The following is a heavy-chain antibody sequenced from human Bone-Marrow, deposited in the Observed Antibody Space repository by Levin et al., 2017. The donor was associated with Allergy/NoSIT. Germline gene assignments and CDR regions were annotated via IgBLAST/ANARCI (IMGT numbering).Heavy chain of an antibody. CDR1: GLNFKVYT. V-gene: IGHV3-21*01. D-gene: IGHD1-26*01. J-gene: IGHJ4*02. Sequence: GGSLRLSCVASGLNFKVYTMTWVRQAPGKGLEWVSSITSDSSDKHYADSVKGRFTVSRDDAESSLHLQMNSLRAEDTAIYYCARDRGATGRGLIWGQGTLVTVSS. CDR2: ITSDSSDK. CDR3: ARDRGATGRGLI.